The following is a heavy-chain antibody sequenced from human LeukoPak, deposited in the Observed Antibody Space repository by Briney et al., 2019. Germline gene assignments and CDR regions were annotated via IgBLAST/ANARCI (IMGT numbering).Heavy chain of an antibody. Sequence: SVKVSCKASGYTFTYRYLHWVRQAPGQALELMGWITPFNGNTNYAQKFQDRVTITRDRSMSTAYMELCSLRSEDTAMYYCARSAPGSGYGAFDIWGQGTMVTVSS. CDR2: ITPFNGNT. V-gene: IGHV1-45*02. CDR3: ARSAPGSGYGAFDI. CDR1: GYTFTYRY. J-gene: IGHJ3*02. D-gene: IGHD3-10*01.